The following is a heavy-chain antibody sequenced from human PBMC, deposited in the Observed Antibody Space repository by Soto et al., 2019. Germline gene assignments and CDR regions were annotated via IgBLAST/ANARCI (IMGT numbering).Heavy chain of an antibody. V-gene: IGHV6-1*01. D-gene: IGHD6-6*01. CDR3: ARAAAEYSSSSGAFDI. Sequence: QSQTLSLTCAISGDSVSSNSAAWNWIRQSPSRGLEWLGRTYYRSKWYNDYAVSVKSRITINPDTSKNQFSLQLNSVTPEDTAVYYCARAAAEYSSSSGAFDIWGQGTMVTVSS. CDR1: GDSVSSNSAA. CDR2: TYYRSKWYN. J-gene: IGHJ3*02.